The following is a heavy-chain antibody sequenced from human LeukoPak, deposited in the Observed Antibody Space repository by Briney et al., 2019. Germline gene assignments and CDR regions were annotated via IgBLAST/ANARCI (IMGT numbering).Heavy chain of an antibody. V-gene: IGHV4-38-2*02. Sequence: NTSETLSLTCTVSGYSISSGYYWGWVRQSPGKGLEWIGRIWHSGSTSYNPSLKSRVTISVDTSKNQFSLKLSSVTAADTAVYYCARLDGSGSYDLYYFDYWGQGTLVTVSS. D-gene: IGHD3-10*01. CDR3: ARLDGSGSYDLYYFDY. J-gene: IGHJ4*02. CDR2: IWHSGST. CDR1: GYSISSGYY.